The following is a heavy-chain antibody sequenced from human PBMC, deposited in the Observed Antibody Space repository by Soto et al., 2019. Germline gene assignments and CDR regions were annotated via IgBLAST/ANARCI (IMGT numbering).Heavy chain of an antibody. V-gene: IGHV3-23*01. CDR2: ISGSGGST. CDR3: EKDQVAVAGLLDY. J-gene: IGHJ4*02. D-gene: IGHD6-19*01. CDR1: GFTFSSYA. Sequence: EVQLLESGGGLVQPGGSQRLSCAASGFTFSSYAMSWVRQAPGKGLEWVSAISGSGGSTYYADSVKGRFTISRDNSNNTLYLQMNSLRAEDTAVYYCEKDQVAVAGLLDYWGQGTLVTVSS.